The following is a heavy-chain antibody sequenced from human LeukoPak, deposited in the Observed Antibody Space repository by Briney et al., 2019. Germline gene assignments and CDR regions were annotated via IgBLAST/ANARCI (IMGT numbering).Heavy chain of an antibody. J-gene: IGHJ4*02. CDR1: GGSFSGYY. CDR2: INHSGST. Sequence: SETLSLTCAVYGGSFSGYYWSWIRQPPGKGLEWIGEINHSGSTNYNPSLKSRVTISVDTSKNQFSLKLSSVTAADTAVYYCARGLASGVAAAGTLFDYWGQGTLVTVSS. D-gene: IGHD6-13*01. V-gene: IGHV4-34*01. CDR3: ARGLASGVAAAGTLFDY.